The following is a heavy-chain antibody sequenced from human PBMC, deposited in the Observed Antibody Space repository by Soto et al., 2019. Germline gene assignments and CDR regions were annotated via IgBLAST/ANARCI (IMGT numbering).Heavy chain of an antibody. D-gene: IGHD2-15*01. CDR1: GGSFSGYY. Sequence: QVQLQQWGAGLLKPSETLSLTCAVYGGSFSGYYWSWIRQPPGKGLEWIGEINHSGSTNYNPSLTRRGTISVDTSKNQFSLKLSSVTAADTAVYYCARAEVVAATEVSRERYYYYYYGMDVWGQGTTVTVSS. CDR2: INHSGST. J-gene: IGHJ6*02. CDR3: ARAEVVAATEVSRERYYYYYYGMDV. V-gene: IGHV4-34*01.